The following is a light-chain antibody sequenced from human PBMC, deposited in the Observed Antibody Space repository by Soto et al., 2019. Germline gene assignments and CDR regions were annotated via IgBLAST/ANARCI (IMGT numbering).Light chain of an antibody. CDR1: QTITTS. Sequence: DVQMSQSPSSLSASVGYRFTITCRTSQTITTSLNWYRQKPGKAPDLLIYAASSLQSGIPSRFGGRGSGTDFTLTITGLQPEDFEPYYCQQNYSLPITFGQGTRLEIK. CDR2: AAS. V-gene: IGKV1-39*01. J-gene: IGKJ5*01. CDR3: QQNYSLPIT.